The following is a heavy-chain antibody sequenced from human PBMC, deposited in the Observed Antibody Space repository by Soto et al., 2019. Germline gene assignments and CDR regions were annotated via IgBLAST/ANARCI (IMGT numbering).Heavy chain of an antibody. CDR1: GYTFTGYY. D-gene: IGHD1-26*01. V-gene: IGHV1-2*02. J-gene: IGHJ3*02. CDR3: ASDLGVGATRVGDAFDI. Sequence: QVQLVQSGAEVKKPGASVKVSCKASGYTFTGYYMHWVRQAPGQGLEWMGWINPHSGGTNYAQKFQGRLTMTRDTAIHTAYIELSRLRSDDTAVYYCASDLGVGATRVGDAFDIWGQGTMVTISS. CDR2: INPHSGGT.